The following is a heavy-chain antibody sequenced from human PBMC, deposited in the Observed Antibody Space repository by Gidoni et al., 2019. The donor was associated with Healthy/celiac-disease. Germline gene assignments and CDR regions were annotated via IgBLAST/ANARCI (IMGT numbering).Heavy chain of an antibody. CDR2: IDPGDSDT. CDR1: GYSCTSYW. CDR3: ARGVVIALAGENDAFDI. V-gene: IGHV5-51*01. Sequence: EVQLVQSGAEVKKPGECLKISCKGYGYSCTSYWSGWVRQMPGKGLEWMGIIDPGDSDTRYSPSFQGQVTLSADKSISTAYLQWSSLKASDTAMYYCARGVVIALAGENDAFDIWGQGTMVTVSS. J-gene: IGHJ3*02. D-gene: IGHD3-3*01.